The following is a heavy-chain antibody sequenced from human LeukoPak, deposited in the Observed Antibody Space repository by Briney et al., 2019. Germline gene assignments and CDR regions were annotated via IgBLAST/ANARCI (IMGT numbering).Heavy chain of an antibody. J-gene: IGHJ3*02. CDR1: GGSISSYY. CDR3: ARRTVTTRMDAFDI. CDR2: IYTSGST. Sequence: SKTLSLTCTVSGGSISSYYWSWIRQPPGKGLEWIGYIYTSGSTNYNPSLKSRVTISVDTSKNQFSLKLSSVAAADTAVYYCARRTVTTRMDAFDIWGQGTMVTVSS. D-gene: IGHD4-17*01. V-gene: IGHV4-4*09.